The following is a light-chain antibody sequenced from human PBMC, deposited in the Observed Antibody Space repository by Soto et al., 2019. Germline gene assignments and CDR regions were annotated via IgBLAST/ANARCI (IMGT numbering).Light chain of an antibody. CDR2: GAS. CDR1: QSVSSNF. Sequence: EVAMTRSPATLSVSPGERATLSCRASQSVSSNFLAWYQQKPGQAARLLIHGASTRATAIPDRFSGSGSGTDFTLSISRLEPEDSAVYYCQQYGRSPMYTLGQGTKVDI. J-gene: IGKJ2*01. V-gene: IGKV3-20*01. CDR3: QQYGRSPMYT.